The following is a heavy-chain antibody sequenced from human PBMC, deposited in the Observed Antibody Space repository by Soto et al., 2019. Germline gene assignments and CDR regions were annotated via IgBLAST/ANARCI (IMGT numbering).Heavy chain of an antibody. D-gene: IGHD6-19*01. CDR3: ARVSGWYFLDY. V-gene: IGHV1-3*05. CDR2: INAGNGNT. J-gene: IGHJ4*02. Sequence: QVQLVQSGAEEKKPGASVKVSCKASGYTFTSYAMHWVRQAPGQRLEWMGWINAGNGNTKYSQKFQGRVTITRDTSASTVYMELSNLRSEDTAVYYCARVSGWYFLDYWGQGTLVTVSS. CDR1: GYTFTSYA.